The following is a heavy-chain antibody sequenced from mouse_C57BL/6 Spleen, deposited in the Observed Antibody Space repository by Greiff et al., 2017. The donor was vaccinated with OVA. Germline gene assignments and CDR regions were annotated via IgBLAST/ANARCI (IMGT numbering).Heavy chain of an antibody. CDR3: ARKQPNWDYFDY. CDR2: IYPGSGNT. J-gene: IGHJ2*01. Sequence: VQLQQSGAELVRPGASVKLSCKASGYTFTDYYINWVKQRPGQGLEWIARIYPGSGNTYYNEKFKGKATLTAEKSSSTAYMQLSSLTSEDSAVYFCARKQPNWDYFDYWGQGTTLTVSS. V-gene: IGHV1-76*01. CDR1: GYTFTDYY. D-gene: IGHD4-1*01.